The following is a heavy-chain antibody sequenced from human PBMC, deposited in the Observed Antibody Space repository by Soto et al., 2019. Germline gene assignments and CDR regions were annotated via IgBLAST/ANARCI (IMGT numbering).Heavy chain of an antibody. D-gene: IGHD3-9*01. Sequence: GGSLRLSCAASGFTFSSYAMSWVRQAPGKGLEWVSAISGSGGSTYYADSVKGRFTISRDNSKNTLYLQMNSLRAEDTAVYYCAKALLERYYDILTGYNNYYYYMDVWGKGTTVTVSS. V-gene: IGHV3-23*01. CDR1: GFTFSSYA. J-gene: IGHJ6*03. CDR2: ISGSGGST. CDR3: AKALLERYYDILTGYNNYYYYMDV.